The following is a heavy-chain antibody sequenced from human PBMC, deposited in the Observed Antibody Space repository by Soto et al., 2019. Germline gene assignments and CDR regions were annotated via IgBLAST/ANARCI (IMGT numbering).Heavy chain of an antibody. V-gene: IGHV4-4*02. J-gene: IGHJ5*02. CDR2: LYPSGGA. Sequence: SETLSLTCSVSGLSISSHPWWTWVRQAPGKGLEWIGELYPSGGAAYNPSLQNRAAISVDYSQNHLSLTLTSVTAADTAVYYCARCVHCSNRGRLDPWGRGALVTVSS. D-gene: IGHD2-21*01. CDR3: ARCVHCSNRGRLDP. CDR1: GLSISSHPW.